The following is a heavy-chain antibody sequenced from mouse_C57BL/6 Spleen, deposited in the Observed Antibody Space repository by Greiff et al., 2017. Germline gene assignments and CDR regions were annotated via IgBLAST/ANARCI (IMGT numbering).Heavy chain of an antibody. V-gene: IGHV2-5*01. CDR3: AKIITTVVAPYYAMDY. CDR1: GFSLTSYG. Sequence: VKLVESGPGLVQPSQSLSITCTVSGFSLTSYGVHWVRQSPGKGLEWLGVIWRGGSTDYNAAFMSRLSITKDNSKSQVFFKMNSLQADDTAIYYGAKIITTVVAPYYAMDYWGQGTSVTVSS. CDR2: IWRGGST. D-gene: IGHD1-1*01. J-gene: IGHJ4*01.